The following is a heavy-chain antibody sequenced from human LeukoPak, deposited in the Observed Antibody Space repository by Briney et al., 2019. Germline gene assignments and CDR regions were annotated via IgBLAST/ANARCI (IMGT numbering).Heavy chain of an antibody. D-gene: IGHD1-26*01. Sequence: GGSLRLSCAASGFTLNNYAMSWVRQAPGKGLEWVSIINNSGGSTYYADSVKGRFTISRDLSKNTLYLQMNSPRAEDTALYYCARKYSGTNPFDYWGQGTLVTVSS. CDR3: ARKYSGTNPFDY. CDR2: INNSGGST. J-gene: IGHJ4*02. CDR1: GFTLNNYA. V-gene: IGHV3-23*01.